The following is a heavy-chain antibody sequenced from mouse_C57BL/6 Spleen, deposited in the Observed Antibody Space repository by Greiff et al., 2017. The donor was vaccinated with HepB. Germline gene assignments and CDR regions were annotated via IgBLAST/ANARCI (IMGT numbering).Heavy chain of an antibody. D-gene: IGHD2-5*01. Sequence: QVHVKQSGPELVKPGASVKISCKASGYAFSSSWMNWVKQRPGKGLEWIGRIYPGDGDTNYNGKFKGKATLTADKSSSTAYMQLSSLTSEDSAVYFCARYYSNPYYYAMDYWGQGTSVTVSS. CDR2: IYPGDGDT. V-gene: IGHV1-82*01. CDR1: GYAFSSSW. CDR3: ARYYSNPYYYAMDY. J-gene: IGHJ4*01.